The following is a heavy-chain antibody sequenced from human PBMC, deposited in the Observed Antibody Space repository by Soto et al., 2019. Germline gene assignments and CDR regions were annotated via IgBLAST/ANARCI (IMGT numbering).Heavy chain of an antibody. Sequence: SETLSLTCTVSGGSISSYYWSWIRQPPGKGLEWIGYIYYSGSTNYNPSLKSRVTISVDTSKNQFSLKLSSVTAADTAVYYCARSSYGDLDYYYYYGMDVWGQGTTVTVSS. J-gene: IGHJ6*02. D-gene: IGHD4-17*01. CDR1: GGSISSYY. CDR2: IYYSGST. CDR3: ARSSYGDLDYYYYYGMDV. V-gene: IGHV4-59*08.